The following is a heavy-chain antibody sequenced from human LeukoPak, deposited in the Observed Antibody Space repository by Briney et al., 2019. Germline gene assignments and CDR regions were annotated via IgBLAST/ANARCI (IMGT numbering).Heavy chain of an antibody. V-gene: IGHV4-39*07. Sequence: SETLSLTCTVSGGSISSSSYYWGWIRQPPGKGLEWIGSIYYSGSTYYNPSLKSRVTISVDTSKNQFSLKLSSVTAADTAVYYCARGSLVDSPDYWGQGTLVTVSS. CDR2: IYYSGST. D-gene: IGHD2-8*02. CDR1: GGSISSSSYY. CDR3: ARGSLVDSPDY. J-gene: IGHJ4*02.